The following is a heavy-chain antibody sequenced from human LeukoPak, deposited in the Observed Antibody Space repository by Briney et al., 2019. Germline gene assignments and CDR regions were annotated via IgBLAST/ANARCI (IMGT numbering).Heavy chain of an antibody. CDR3: ARESVDTAIGNWLDP. J-gene: IGHJ5*02. V-gene: IGHV4-30-2*01. Sequence: TLSLTCAVSGGSISSGGYSWSWIRQPPGKGLEWIGYIYHSGSTYYNPSLKSRVTISVDRSKNQFSLKLSSVTAADTAVYYCARESVDTAIGNWLDPWGQGTLVTVSS. D-gene: IGHD5-18*01. CDR2: IYHSGST. CDR1: GGSISSGGYS.